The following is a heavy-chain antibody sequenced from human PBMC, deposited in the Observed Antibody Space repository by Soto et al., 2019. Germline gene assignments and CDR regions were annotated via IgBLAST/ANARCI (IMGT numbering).Heavy chain of an antibody. CDR2: ISAYNGNT. J-gene: IGHJ5*02. CDR1: GYTFTSYG. D-gene: IGHD2-21*02. Sequence: DSVKVSCKASGYTFTSYGISWVRQAPGQGLEWMGWISAYNGNTNYAQKLQGRVTMTTDTSTSTAYMELRSLRSDDTAVYYCARVGVVTAILQTYNWFDPWGQGTLANVS. V-gene: IGHV1-18*04. CDR3: ARVGVVTAILQTYNWFDP.